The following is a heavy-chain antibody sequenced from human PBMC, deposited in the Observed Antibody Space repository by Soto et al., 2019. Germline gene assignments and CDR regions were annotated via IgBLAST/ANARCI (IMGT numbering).Heavy chain of an antibody. CDR1: GYSFTSYW. V-gene: IGHV5-10-1*01. CDR2: IDPSDSYT. Sequence: GESLKISCKGSGYSFTSYWISWVRQMPGKGLEWMGRIDPSDSYTNYSPSFQGHVTISADKSISTAYLQWSSLKASDTAMYYCARYFGDHYYYYCMDVCGQGTTVTVSS. CDR3: ARYFGDHYYYYCMDV. D-gene: IGHD3-10*01. J-gene: IGHJ6*02.